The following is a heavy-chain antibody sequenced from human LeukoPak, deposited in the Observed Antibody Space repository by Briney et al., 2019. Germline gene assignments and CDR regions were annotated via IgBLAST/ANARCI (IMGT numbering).Heavy chain of an antibody. CDR2: VYYTGTT. CDR3: AREPPVTTVTNYY. J-gene: IGHJ4*02. V-gene: IGHV4-39*07. D-gene: IGHD4-17*01. Sequence: PSETLSLTCNVSGGSISSTNYYWGWIRQAPGKGLEWLGNVYYTGTTYYNPSLKSRLTISVDTSNNQFSLRLSSVTAADTAIYYCAREPPVTTVTNYYWGQGTLVTVSS. CDR1: GGSISSTNYY.